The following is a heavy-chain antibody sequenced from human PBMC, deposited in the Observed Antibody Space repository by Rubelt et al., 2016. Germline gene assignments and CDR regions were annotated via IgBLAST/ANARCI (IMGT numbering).Heavy chain of an antibody. CDR2: INPSGGST. CDR1: GGTFSSYA. D-gene: IGHD3-22*01. Sequence: QVQLVQSGAEVKKPGSSVKVSCKASGGTFSSYAISWVRQAPGQGLEWMGIINPSGGSTSYAQKFQGRVTMTRDTSTSTVYMELSSLRSEDTAVYYCARDGDYYDSSMPGYWGQGTLVTVSS. V-gene: IGHV1-46*01. CDR3: ARDGDYYDSSMPGY. J-gene: IGHJ4*02.